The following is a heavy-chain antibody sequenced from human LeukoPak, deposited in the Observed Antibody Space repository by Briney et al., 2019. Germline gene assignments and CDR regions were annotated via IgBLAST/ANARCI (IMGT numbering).Heavy chain of an antibody. Sequence: GGSLRLSCAASGFTFSSYSMNWVRQAPGKGLEWVSSISSSSSYIYYADSVKGRFTISRDNAKNSLYLQMSSLRAEDTAVYYCARIRAHSGYAFDIWGQGTMVTVSS. CDR1: GFTFSSYS. CDR3: ARIRAHSGYAFDI. CDR2: ISSSSSYI. V-gene: IGHV3-21*01. D-gene: IGHD6-13*01. J-gene: IGHJ3*02.